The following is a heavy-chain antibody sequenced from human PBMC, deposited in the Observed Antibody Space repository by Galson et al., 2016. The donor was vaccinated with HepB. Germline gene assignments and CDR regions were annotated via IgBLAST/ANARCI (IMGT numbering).Heavy chain of an antibody. Sequence: SLRLRCAASGFNFSSYWMNWVRQAPGKGLEWVDIIKQDGSGKYYVDSLKGRFTISRDNAKNSLYLQMNSLKTEDTAVYYCTAGGGNWALGMDVWGQGTTVTVSS. CDR3: TAGGGNWALGMDV. D-gene: IGHD1-1*01. V-gene: IGHV3-7*05. J-gene: IGHJ6*02. CDR1: GFNFSSYW. CDR2: IKQDGSGK.